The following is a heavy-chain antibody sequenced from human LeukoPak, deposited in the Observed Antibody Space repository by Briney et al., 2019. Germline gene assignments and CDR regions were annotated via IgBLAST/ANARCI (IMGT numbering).Heavy chain of an antibody. CDR3: ARHAVYYYDSSGYYYGYFQR. V-gene: IGHV4-59*08. J-gene: IGHJ1*01. D-gene: IGHD3-22*01. CDR2: ISYSGST. CDR1: GGSISSFY. Sequence: SETLSLTCTVSGGSISSFYWSWIRQPPGKGLEWIGYISYSGSTNYNPSPKSRVTISVDTSKNQFSLRLSSVTAADTAVYYCARHAVYYYDSSGYYYGYFQRWGQGTLVTVSS.